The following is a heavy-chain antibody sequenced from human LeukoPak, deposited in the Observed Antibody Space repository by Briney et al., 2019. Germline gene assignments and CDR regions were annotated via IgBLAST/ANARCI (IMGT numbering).Heavy chain of an antibody. Sequence: TGGSLRLSCAASGFTFDDYGMSWVRQAPGKGLEWVSGRNGGSTGYADSVKGRFTISRDNAKNSLYLQMNSLRAEDTALYYCAREDTYCSSTSCYGRWFDPWGQGTLVTVSS. CDR1: GFTFDDYG. V-gene: IGHV3-20*04. CDR3: AREDTYCSSTSCYGRWFDP. D-gene: IGHD2-2*01. J-gene: IGHJ5*02. CDR2: RNGGST.